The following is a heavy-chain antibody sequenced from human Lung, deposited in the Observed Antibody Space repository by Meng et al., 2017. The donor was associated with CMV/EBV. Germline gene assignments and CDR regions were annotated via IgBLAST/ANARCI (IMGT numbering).Heavy chain of an antibody. D-gene: IGHD3-3*01. CDR2: IKSKTDGGTT. J-gene: IGHJ4*02. CDR3: TTGRDYDFWSGYYTSGSRISEY. V-gene: IGHV3-15*01. CDR1: GFTFSNAW. Sequence: GGSLRLXCAASGFTFSNAWMSWVRQAPGKGLEWVGRIKSKTDGGTTDYAAPVKGRFTISRDDSKNTLYLQMNSLKTEDTAVYYCTTGRDYDFWSGYYTSGSRISEYWGQGTXVTFGS.